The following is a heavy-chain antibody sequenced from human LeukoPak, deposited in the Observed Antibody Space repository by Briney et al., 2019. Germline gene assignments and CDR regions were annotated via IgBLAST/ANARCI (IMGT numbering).Heavy chain of an antibody. CDR2: INHSGST. CDR1: GGSFSGYY. D-gene: IGHD4-17*01. Sequence: PSETLSLTCAVYGGSFSGYYWSWIRPPPGKGLEWIGEINHSGSTNYNPSLKSRVTISVDTSKNQFSLKLSSVTAADTAVYFCARDPHHDEHGDEGFDYWGQGTLVTVSS. V-gene: IGHV4-34*01. CDR3: ARDPHHDEHGDEGFDY. J-gene: IGHJ4*02.